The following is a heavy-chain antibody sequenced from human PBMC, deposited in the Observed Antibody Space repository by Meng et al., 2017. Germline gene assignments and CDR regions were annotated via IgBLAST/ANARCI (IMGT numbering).Heavy chain of an antibody. CDR3: AAYSGYDYYFDY. Sequence: QGPLVQSGAEVKKPGASVKVSCKVSGYTLTELSMHWVLQAPGKGLEWMGGFDPEDGETIYAQKFQGRVTMTEDTSTDTAYMELSSLRSEDTAVYYCAAYSGYDYYFDYWGQGTLVTVSS. CDR1: GYTLTELS. CDR2: FDPEDGET. J-gene: IGHJ4*02. V-gene: IGHV1-24*01. D-gene: IGHD5-12*01.